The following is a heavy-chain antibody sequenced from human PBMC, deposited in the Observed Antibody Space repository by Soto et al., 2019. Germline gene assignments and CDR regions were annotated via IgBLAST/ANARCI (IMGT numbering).Heavy chain of an antibody. D-gene: IGHD3-3*01. V-gene: IGHV1-3*01. Sequence: ASVKVSCKASGFTFTSSAVHWVRQAPGQSLEWMGWINAGNGNTKYSQKFQGRVTITRDTSASTAYMELSSLRSEDTAVYYCAKVADFWSGYWYYFDYWGQGTLVTVSS. CDR3: AKVADFWSGYWYYFDY. CDR2: INAGNGNT. CDR1: GFTFTSSA. J-gene: IGHJ4*02.